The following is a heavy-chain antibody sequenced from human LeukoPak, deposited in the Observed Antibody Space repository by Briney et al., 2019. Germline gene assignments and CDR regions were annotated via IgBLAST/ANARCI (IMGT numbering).Heavy chain of an antibody. CDR1: GFTFSSYA. Sequence: GGSLRLSCAASGFTFSSYAMSWVRQAPGKGLEWVSAISGSGGSTYYADSVKGRFTISRDNSKNTLYLQMNSLRAEDTAVYYCAKVPYYDFWSGYYTGIGGFDYWGQGTLVTVSS. D-gene: IGHD3-3*01. CDR2: ISGSGGST. J-gene: IGHJ4*02. V-gene: IGHV3-23*01. CDR3: AKVPYYDFWSGYYTGIGGFDY.